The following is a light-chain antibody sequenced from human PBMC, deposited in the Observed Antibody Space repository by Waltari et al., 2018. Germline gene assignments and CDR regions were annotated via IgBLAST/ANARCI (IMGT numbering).Light chain of an antibody. J-gene: IGKJ1*01. CDR1: QRVSSSY. CDR2: GAS. CDR3: QQYGSSPWT. Sequence: EIVLTQSPGTLSLSPGERATLSCRASQRVSSSYLAWYQQKPGQAPRVLIHGASSRATGIPDRFSGSGSGTDFTLTISRLEPEDFAVYYCQQYGSSPWTFGQGTKVEIK. V-gene: IGKV3-20*01.